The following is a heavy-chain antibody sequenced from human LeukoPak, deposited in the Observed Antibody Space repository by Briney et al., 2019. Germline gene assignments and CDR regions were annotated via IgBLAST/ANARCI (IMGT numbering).Heavy chain of an antibody. CDR1: GGSISSGGYY. V-gene: IGHV4-31*03. Sequence: SETLSLTCTVSGGSISSGGYYWSWIRQHPGKGLEWIGYIYYSGSTYYNPSLKSRVTISVDTSKNQFSLKLSSVTAADTAVYYCARGISGDTMIVVDHGSYFDYWGQGTLVTVSS. CDR3: ARGISGDTMIVVDHGSYFDY. CDR2: IYYSGST. J-gene: IGHJ4*02. D-gene: IGHD3-22*01.